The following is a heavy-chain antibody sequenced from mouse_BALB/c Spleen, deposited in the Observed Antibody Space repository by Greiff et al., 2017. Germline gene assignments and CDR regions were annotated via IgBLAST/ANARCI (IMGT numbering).Heavy chain of an antibody. J-gene: IGHJ1*01. Sequence: EVQLQESGPGLVKPSQSLSLTCTVTGYSITSDYAWNWIRQFPGNKLEWMGYISYSGSTSYNPSLKSRISITRDTSKNQFFLQLNSVTTEDTATYYCARSFYYGNYGWYFDVWGAGTTVTVSS. D-gene: IGHD2-1*01. V-gene: IGHV3-2*02. CDR1: GYSITSDYA. CDR2: ISYSGST. CDR3: ARSFYYGNYGWYFDV.